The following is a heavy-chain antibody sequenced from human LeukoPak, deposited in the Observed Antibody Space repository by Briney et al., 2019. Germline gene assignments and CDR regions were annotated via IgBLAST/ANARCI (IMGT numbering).Heavy chain of an antibody. CDR1: GYIFTAYY. J-gene: IGHJ5*02. V-gene: IGHV1-2*02. D-gene: IGHD3-22*01. CDR2: IHPNSGGT. CDR3: AKAHGTYYYDSSGRNWFDP. Sequence: GASVKVSCKPSGYIFTAYYLHWVRQAPGLGLGWMGWIHPNSGGTNYAQKFQGRVTMTRDTSISTAYMELGRLRSDDTAVYYCAKAHGTYYYDSSGRNWFDPWGQGTLVTVSS.